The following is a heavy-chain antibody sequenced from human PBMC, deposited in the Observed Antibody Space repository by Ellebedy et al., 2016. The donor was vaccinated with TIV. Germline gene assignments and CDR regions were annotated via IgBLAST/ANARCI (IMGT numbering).Heavy chain of an antibody. CDR2: ISSSSSYI. J-gene: IGHJ1*01. D-gene: IGHD3-10*01. V-gene: IGHV3-21*01. Sequence: GESLKISCAASGFTFGSYSMNWVRQAPGKGLEWVSSISSSSSYIYYADSVKGRFTISRDNAKNSLYLQMNSLRAEDTAVYYCSRGWGTGSTRKLYFQHWGQGTLVTVSS. CDR1: GFTFGSYS. CDR3: SRGWGTGSTRKLYFQH.